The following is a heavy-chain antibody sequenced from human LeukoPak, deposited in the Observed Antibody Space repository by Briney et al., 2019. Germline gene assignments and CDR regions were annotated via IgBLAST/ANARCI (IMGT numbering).Heavy chain of an antibody. CDR1: GFTFSKYW. Sequence: PGESLRLSCAASGFTFSKYWMSWVRQAPGKGLEWVANIKEDGSEKAYVNSVKGRFTISRDNTENSLYLQMSSLRAEDTAVYYCARHPHFDYWGQGTLVTVSS. CDR2: IKEDGSEK. V-gene: IGHV3-7*01. CDR3: ARHPHFDY. J-gene: IGHJ4*02.